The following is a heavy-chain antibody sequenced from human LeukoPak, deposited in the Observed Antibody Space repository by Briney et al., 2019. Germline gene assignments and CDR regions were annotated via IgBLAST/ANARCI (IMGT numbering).Heavy chain of an antibody. J-gene: IGHJ4*02. V-gene: IGHV1-24*01. Sequence: ASVKVSCKVSGYTLTELSMHWVRQAPGKGLEWMGGFDPEDGETIYAQKFQGRVTMTEDTSTDTAYMELSSLRSEDTAVYYCATVFLYSSGWYYFDYWGQGTLVTVSS. CDR1: GYTLTELS. D-gene: IGHD6-19*01. CDR2: FDPEDGET. CDR3: ATVFLYSSGWYYFDY.